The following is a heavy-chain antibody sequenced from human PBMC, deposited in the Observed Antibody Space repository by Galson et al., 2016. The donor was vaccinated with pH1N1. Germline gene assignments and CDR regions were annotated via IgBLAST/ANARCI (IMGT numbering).Heavy chain of an antibody. J-gene: IGHJ4*02. V-gene: IGHV4-59*01. CDR3: ARGEGVQEWQSHCCEF. D-gene: IGHD1-1*01. CDR2: SYYSGST. CDR1: GGSISRSY. Sequence: LSLTCTVSGGSISRSYWNWFRQPPGKGLDWIGYSYYSGSTSYNPSLKSRVTISVDTPKNQFSLKMTSVTAADTAVYFCARGEGVQEWQSHCCEFWGQGILVTVSS.